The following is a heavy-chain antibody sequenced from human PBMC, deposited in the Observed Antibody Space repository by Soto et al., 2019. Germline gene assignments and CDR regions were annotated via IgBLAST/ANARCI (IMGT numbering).Heavy chain of an antibody. CDR2: ISSSSSYI. CDR3: ARDPSIVATIYFDY. J-gene: IGHJ4*02. D-gene: IGHD5-12*01. V-gene: IGHV3-21*01. CDR1: GFTFSSYS. Sequence: GGSLRLSCAASGFTFSSYSMNWVRQAPGKGLEWVSSISSSSSYIYYADSVKGRFTISRGNAKNSLYLQMNSLRAEDTAVYYCARDPSIVATIYFDYWGQGTLVTVSS.